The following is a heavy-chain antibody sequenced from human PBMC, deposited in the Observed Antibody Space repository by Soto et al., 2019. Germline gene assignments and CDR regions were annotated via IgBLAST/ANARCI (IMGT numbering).Heavy chain of an antibody. D-gene: IGHD2-2*01. Sequence: QVQLVESGGGVVQPGRSLRLSCAASGFTFSSYGMHWVRQAPGKGLEWVAVISYDGSNKYYADSVKGRFTISRDNSKNTLYLQMNSLRAEDTAVYYCAKDGLADIVVVPAGWFDPWGQGTLVTVSS. CDR1: GFTFSSYG. CDR2: ISYDGSNK. V-gene: IGHV3-30*18. J-gene: IGHJ5*02. CDR3: AKDGLADIVVVPAGWFDP.